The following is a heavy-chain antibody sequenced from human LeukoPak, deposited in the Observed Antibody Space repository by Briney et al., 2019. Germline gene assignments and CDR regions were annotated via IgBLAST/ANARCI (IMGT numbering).Heavy chain of an antibody. D-gene: IGHD4-23*01. CDR3: AKRWNLYYFDY. CDR1: GFTVNTKY. Sequence: GGPLRLSCAVSGFTVNTKYISWVRQAPGKGPEWVSIINGGGGSTYYADSVKGRFTISRDNSQNTLYLQMNSLRAEDTAVYYCAKRWNLYYFDYWGQGTLVTVSS. CDR2: INGGGGST. V-gene: IGHV3-23*01. J-gene: IGHJ4*02.